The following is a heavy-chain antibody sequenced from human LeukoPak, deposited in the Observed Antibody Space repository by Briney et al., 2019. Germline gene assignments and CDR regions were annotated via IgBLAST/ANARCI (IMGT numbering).Heavy chain of an antibody. Sequence: GGTLRLSCAASGFTFSSYGMSWVRQAPGKGLEWVSAISGSGGSTYYADSVKGRFTISRDNSKNTLYLQMNSLRAEDTAVYYCAKGPPSKIVVVVAPNYWGQGTLVTVSS. CDR3: AKGPPSKIVVVVAPNY. J-gene: IGHJ4*02. D-gene: IGHD2-15*01. V-gene: IGHV3-23*01. CDR2: ISGSGGST. CDR1: GFTFSSYG.